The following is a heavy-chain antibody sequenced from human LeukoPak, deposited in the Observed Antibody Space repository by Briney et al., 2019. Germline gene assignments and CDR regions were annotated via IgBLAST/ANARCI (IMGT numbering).Heavy chain of an antibody. CDR3: ARRRSAVYDILTGYSRYEDNWFDP. CDR1: GGTFSSYA. Sequence: SVKVSCKASGGTFSSYAISWVRQAPGQGLEWMGGIIPIFGTANYAQKFQGRVTITADESTSTAYMELSSLRSEDTAVYYCARRRSAVYDILTGYSRYEDNWFDPWGQGTLVTVSS. CDR2: IIPIFGTA. D-gene: IGHD3-9*01. V-gene: IGHV1-69*13. J-gene: IGHJ5*02.